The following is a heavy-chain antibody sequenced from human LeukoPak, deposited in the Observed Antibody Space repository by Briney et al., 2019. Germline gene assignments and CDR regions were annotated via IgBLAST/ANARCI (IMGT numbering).Heavy chain of an antibody. CDR3: ARADGWLVRGWFDP. Sequence: GGSLRLSCAASGFGFSNFWMSWVRQAPGKGPEWVANIKEDGSLKNYVDSVEGRFTVSRDNAKNTLYLQMNSLRAEDTAVYYCARADGWLVRGWFDPWGQGTLVTVSS. V-gene: IGHV3-7*01. J-gene: IGHJ5*02. CDR2: IKEDGSLK. CDR1: GFGFSNFW. D-gene: IGHD6-19*01.